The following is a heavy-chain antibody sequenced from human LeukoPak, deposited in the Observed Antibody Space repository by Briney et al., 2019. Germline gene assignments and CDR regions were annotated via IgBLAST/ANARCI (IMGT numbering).Heavy chain of an antibody. CDR1: GFTFEDYA. J-gene: IGHJ3*02. CDR3: AKPSSGYLIASGAFDI. Sequence: GRSLRLSCAASGFTFEDYAMHWVRQAPGKGLEWVSGITWNSGSTAYADSVKGRFTISRDNANNSLYLQMNSLRPEDTALYYCAKPSSGYLIASGAFDIWGQGTMVTVSS. D-gene: IGHD3-22*01. V-gene: IGHV3-9*01. CDR2: ITWNSGST.